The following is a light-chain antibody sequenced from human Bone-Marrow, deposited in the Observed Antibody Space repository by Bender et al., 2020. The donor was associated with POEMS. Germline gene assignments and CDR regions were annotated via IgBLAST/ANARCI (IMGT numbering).Light chain of an antibody. CDR1: ALPKQY. CDR3: YSAADDSRV. J-gene: IGLJ1*01. Sequence: SYELTQPPSVSVSPGQTARITCSGDALPKQYAYWYQQKPGQAPVVVIYKDTERPSGIPERFSGSSSGTTVTLTINGAQVEDEADYYCYSAADDSRVFGPGTKVTVL. V-gene: IGLV3-27*01. CDR2: KDT.